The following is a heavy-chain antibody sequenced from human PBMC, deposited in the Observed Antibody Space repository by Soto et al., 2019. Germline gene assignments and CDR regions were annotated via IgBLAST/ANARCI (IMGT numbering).Heavy chain of an antibody. CDR2: IIPIFGTA. D-gene: IGHD6-13*01. CDR3: ARDPGVRTAGTPTCYCYGMDV. V-gene: IGHV1-69*06. Sequence: QVQPVQSGAEVNKPGSSVTVSCTASGGTFSSYAISWVRQAPGQGLEWIGGIIPIFGTANYAQKFQGRVTITADKATSKAYMELSSLRSEATAVYYCARDPGVRTAGTPTCYCYGMDVWGQGTTVTVSS. J-gene: IGHJ6*02. CDR1: GGTFSSYA.